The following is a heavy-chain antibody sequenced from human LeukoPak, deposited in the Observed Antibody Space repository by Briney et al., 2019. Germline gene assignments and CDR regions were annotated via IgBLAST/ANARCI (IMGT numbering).Heavy chain of an antibody. J-gene: IGHJ4*02. D-gene: IGHD3-3*01. V-gene: IGHV1-69*13. CDR3: ASTPGTIFGVVIYYFDY. Sequence: GASVKVSRKASGYTFTSYAISWVRQAPGQGLEWMGGIIPIFGTANYAQKFQGRVTITADESTSTAYMELSSLRSEDTAVYYCASTPGTIFGVVIYYFDYWGQGTLVTVSS. CDR1: GYTFTSYA. CDR2: IIPIFGTA.